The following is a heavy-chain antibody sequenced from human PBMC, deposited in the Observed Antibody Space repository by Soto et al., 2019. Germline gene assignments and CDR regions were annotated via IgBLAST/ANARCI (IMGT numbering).Heavy chain of an antibody. J-gene: IGHJ6*02. Sequence: EVQLVESGGGLVQPGGSLRLSCAASGFIFSDHWMSWVRQAPGKGLEWVANIKQDGTVKCYVDSVKGRFTISRDNAKNSLYLQLSSLRAEDTGVYYCVGEAVDSVPAGMDVWGQGTTVTV. D-gene: IGHD3-22*01. CDR2: IKQDGTVK. CDR3: VGEAVDSVPAGMDV. V-gene: IGHV3-7*05. CDR1: GFIFSDHW.